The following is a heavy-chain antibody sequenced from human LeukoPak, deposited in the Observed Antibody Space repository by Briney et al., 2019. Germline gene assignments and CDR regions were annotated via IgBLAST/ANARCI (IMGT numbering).Heavy chain of an antibody. J-gene: IGHJ5*02. CDR1: GGSISSSSYY. Sequence: SETLSLTCTVSGGSISSSSYYWGWIRQPPGKGLEWIGEINHSGSTSYKPSLKSRVTISLDTSKNQFSLKLSSVTAADTAVYYCARVRGRVVMITMARRRFWFDAWGQGSLVTVS. V-gene: IGHV4-39*07. CDR2: INHSGST. CDR3: ARVRGRVVMITMARRRFWFDA. D-gene: IGHD3-16*01.